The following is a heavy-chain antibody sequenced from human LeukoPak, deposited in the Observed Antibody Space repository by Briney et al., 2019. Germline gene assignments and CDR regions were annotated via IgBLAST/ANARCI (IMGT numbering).Heavy chain of an antibody. CDR3: ARGLYDSSGYGAFDI. D-gene: IGHD3-22*01. Sequence: GGSLRLSCAASGFTFSDYYMTWIRQAPGKGLEWVSYISTSGTTIYYADSVKSRFTISRDNAKNSLYLQMNSLRAEDTAVYYCARGLYDSSGYGAFDIWGQGTMVTVSS. V-gene: IGHV3-11*01. J-gene: IGHJ3*02. CDR1: GFTFSDYY. CDR2: ISTSGTTI.